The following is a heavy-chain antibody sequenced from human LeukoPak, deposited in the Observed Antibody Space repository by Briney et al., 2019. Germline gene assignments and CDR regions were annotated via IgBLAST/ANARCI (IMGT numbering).Heavy chain of an antibody. CDR1: GLTFSSYA. CDR2: ISYDGSNK. Sequence: GRSLRLSCAASGLTFSSYAMHWVRQAPGKGLEWVAVISYDGSNKYYADSVKGRFTISRDNSKNTLYLQMNSLRAEDTAVYYCARAPSSGYYSSFDYWGQGTLVTVSS. D-gene: IGHD3-22*01. V-gene: IGHV3-30*04. CDR3: ARAPSSGYYSSFDY. J-gene: IGHJ4*02.